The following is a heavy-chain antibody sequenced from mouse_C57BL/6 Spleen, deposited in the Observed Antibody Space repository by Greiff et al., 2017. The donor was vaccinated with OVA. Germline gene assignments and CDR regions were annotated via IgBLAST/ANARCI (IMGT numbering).Heavy chain of an antibody. Sequence: VQLQQPGAELVRPGSSVKLSCKASGYTFTSYWMDWVKQRPGQGLEWIGNIYPSDSETHYNQKFKDKATLTVDKSSSTAYMQLSSRTSEDSAVYYCAREGFYSNYPMDYWGQGTSVTVSS. D-gene: IGHD2-5*01. CDR1: GYTFTSYW. CDR2: IYPSDSET. CDR3: AREGFYSNYPMDY. V-gene: IGHV1-61*01. J-gene: IGHJ4*01.